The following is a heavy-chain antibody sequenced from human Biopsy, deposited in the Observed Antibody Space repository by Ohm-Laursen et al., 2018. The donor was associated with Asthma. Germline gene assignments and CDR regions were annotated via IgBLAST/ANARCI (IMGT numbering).Heavy chain of an antibody. V-gene: IGHV3-23*01. CDR1: GFNFTTYA. CDR3: AKYSVVCYRGGKDY. J-gene: IGHJ4*02. Sequence: SLRLSCTASGFNFTTYAIAWIRQAPGRGLVWISAISGSGRRAYYADSVKGQFTISRDNAKNTVYLQMNSLRAEDSAIYYCAKYSVVCYRGGKDYWGQGIVVTVSS. CDR2: ISGSGRRA. D-gene: IGHD2-8*01.